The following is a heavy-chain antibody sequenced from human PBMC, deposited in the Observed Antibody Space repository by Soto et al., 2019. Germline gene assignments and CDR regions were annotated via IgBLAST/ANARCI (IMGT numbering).Heavy chain of an antibody. D-gene: IGHD3-9*01. CDR1: GGSISSYY. CDR3: ARANYDILTGPIWWFDP. Sequence: PSETLSLTCTFSGGSISSYYWSWIRQPPGKGLEWIGYIYYSGSTNYNPSLKSRVTISVDTSKNQFSLKLSSVTAADTAVYYCARANYDILTGPIWWFDPWGQGTLVTVSS. V-gene: IGHV4-59*01. CDR2: IYYSGST. J-gene: IGHJ5*02.